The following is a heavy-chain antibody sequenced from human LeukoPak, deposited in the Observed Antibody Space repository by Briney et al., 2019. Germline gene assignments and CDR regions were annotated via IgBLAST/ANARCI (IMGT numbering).Heavy chain of an antibody. D-gene: IGHD1-26*01. CDR3: ATDRDLVGATTFFDY. V-gene: IGHV1-24*01. J-gene: IGHJ4*02. Sequence: ASVKVSCKVSGYTLTELSMHWVRQAPGKGLEWMGGFDPEDGETIYAQKFQGRVTMTEDTSTDTAYMELSSLRSEDTAVYYCATDRDLVGATTFFDYWGQGTLVTVSS. CDR1: GYTLTELS. CDR2: FDPEDGET.